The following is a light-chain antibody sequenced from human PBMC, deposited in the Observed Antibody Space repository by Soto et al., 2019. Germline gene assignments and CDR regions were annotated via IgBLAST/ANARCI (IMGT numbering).Light chain of an antibody. CDR1: QDIRKY. CDR3: QQYDHPPYT. J-gene: IGKJ2*01. CDR2: DAS. Sequence: DIQLTQSPSSLSATVGDRVTITCQASQDIRKYLNWYQQKPGKAPKLLIYDASNMDTGVPSRFSGSGSGTDFSLSIDSLQPEDIATYYCQQYDHPPYTFGQGTTLEIK. V-gene: IGKV1-33*01.